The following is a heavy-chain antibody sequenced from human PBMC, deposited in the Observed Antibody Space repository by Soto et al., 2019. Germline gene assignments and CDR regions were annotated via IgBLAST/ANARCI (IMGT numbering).Heavy chain of an antibody. CDR1: GGSISSYY. Sequence: QVQLQESGPGLVKPSETLSLTCTVSGGSISSYYWSWIRQPPGKGLEWIGYIYYSGSTNYNPSLKSRVTISVDTSKYQFALKLTSVTAADTAVYYCARRYGSAFDFWGQGTMVTVSS. CDR3: ARRYGSAFDF. J-gene: IGHJ3*01. CDR2: IYYSGST. V-gene: IGHV4-59*01. D-gene: IGHD3-10*01.